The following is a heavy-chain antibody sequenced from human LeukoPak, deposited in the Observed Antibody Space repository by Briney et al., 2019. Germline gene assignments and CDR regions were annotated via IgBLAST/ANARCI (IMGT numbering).Heavy chain of an antibody. CDR3: ARAMSFYYGSAFDY. CDR2: ISGSGGST. Sequence: GGSLRLSCAASGFTFSSYAMSWVRQAPGKGLEWVSAISGSGGSTYHADSVKGRFTISRDNAKSSLYLQMDSLRAEDTAVYYCARAMSFYYGSAFDYWGQGTLVTVSS. D-gene: IGHD3-10*01. J-gene: IGHJ4*02. V-gene: IGHV3-23*01. CDR1: GFTFSSYA.